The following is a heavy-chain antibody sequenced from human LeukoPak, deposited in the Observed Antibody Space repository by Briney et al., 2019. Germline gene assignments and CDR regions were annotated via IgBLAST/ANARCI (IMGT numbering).Heavy chain of an antibody. CDR3: ARDHRGSGSRYYYHYMDV. Sequence: PGGSLRLSCAASGFTFSSYEMNWVRQAPGKGLEWVSYISSSGSTIYYADSVKGRFTISRDNAKNSLYLQMNSLRAEDTAVYYCARDHRGSGSRYYYHYMDVWGKGTTVTISS. V-gene: IGHV3-48*03. D-gene: IGHD3-10*01. J-gene: IGHJ6*03. CDR2: ISSSGSTI. CDR1: GFTFSSYE.